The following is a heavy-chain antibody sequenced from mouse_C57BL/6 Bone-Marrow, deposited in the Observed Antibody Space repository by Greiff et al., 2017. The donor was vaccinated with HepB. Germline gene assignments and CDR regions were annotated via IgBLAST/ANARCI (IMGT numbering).Heavy chain of an antibody. CDR2: INYDGSST. J-gene: IGHJ2*01. CDR1: GFTFSDYY. CDR3: ARGKGRVESPYYYGSSFYYFDY. Sequence: DVMLVESEGGLVQPGSSMKLSCTASGFTFSDYYMAWVRQVPEKGLEWVANINYDGSSTYYLDSLKSRFIISRDNAKNILYLQMSSLKSEDTATYYCARGKGRVESPYYYGSSFYYFDYWGQGTTLTVSS. V-gene: IGHV5-16*01. D-gene: IGHD1-1*01.